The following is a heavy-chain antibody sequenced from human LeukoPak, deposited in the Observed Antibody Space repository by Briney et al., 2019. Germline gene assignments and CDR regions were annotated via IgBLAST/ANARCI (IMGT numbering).Heavy chain of an antibody. J-gene: IGHJ6*03. Sequence: GGSLRLSCAASGFTFSSYWMSWVRQAPGKELEWVANIKQDGSEKYYVDSVKGRFTISRDNAKNSLYLQMNSLRAEDTAVYYCARDRGIYYYYMDVWGKGTTVTVSS. V-gene: IGHV3-7*01. D-gene: IGHD1-26*01. CDR1: GFTFSSYW. CDR2: IKQDGSEK. CDR3: ARDRGIYYYYMDV.